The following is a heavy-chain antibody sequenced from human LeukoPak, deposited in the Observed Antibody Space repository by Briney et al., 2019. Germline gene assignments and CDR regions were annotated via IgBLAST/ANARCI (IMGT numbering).Heavy chain of an antibody. J-gene: IGHJ6*02. V-gene: IGHV1-18*01. CDR3: ARGLRGSIFGVGPYYYYGMDV. Sequence: ASVKVSCKASGYSFTSYGIAWVRQAPGQGFEWMGWINTNNGNTHFAQKFQGRVTVTTDTPTSTAYMELGSLRSDDTAVYYCARGLRGSIFGVGPYYYYGMDVWGQGTTVTVSS. D-gene: IGHD3-3*01. CDR2: INTNNGNT. CDR1: GYSFTSYG.